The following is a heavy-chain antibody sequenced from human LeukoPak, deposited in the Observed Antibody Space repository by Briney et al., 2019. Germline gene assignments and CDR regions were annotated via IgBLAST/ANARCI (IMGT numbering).Heavy chain of an antibody. CDR3: ARHAPGRVIVVVINSPPYDAFDI. D-gene: IGHD3-22*01. CDR1: GGSISSGGYY. CDR2: IYYSGST. Sequence: PSETLSLTCTVSGGSISSGGYYWSWIRQHPGKGLEWIGYIYYSGSTYYNPSLKSRVTISVDTSKNQFSLKLSSVTAADTAVYYCARHAPGRVIVVVINSPPYDAFDIWGQGTMVTVSS. J-gene: IGHJ3*02. V-gene: IGHV4-39*01.